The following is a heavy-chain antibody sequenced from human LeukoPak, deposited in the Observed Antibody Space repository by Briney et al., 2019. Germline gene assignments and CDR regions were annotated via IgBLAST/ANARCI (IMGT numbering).Heavy chain of an antibody. D-gene: IGHD3-22*01. Sequence: GESLKISCKGSGYRFNAYWIAWVRQMPGKGLEWMGIIYREDSDTRYSPSFQGQVTISADKSVRTAYLQWSSLKASDTAMYYCARPNITSYYDSRGYDAFDVWGQGTMVTVSS. CDR3: ARPNITSYYDSRGYDAFDV. V-gene: IGHV5-51*01. CDR2: IYREDSDT. CDR1: GYRFNAYW. J-gene: IGHJ3*01.